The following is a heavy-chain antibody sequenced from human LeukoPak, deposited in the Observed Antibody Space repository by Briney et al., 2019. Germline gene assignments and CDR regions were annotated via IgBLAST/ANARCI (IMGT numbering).Heavy chain of an antibody. D-gene: IGHD6-13*01. CDR2: IKSKTDGGTT. CDR3: TRVAKMYSSSWYSFYYYYYMDV. CDR1: GFTFSNAW. J-gene: IGHJ6*03. Sequence: PGGSLRLSCAASGFTFSNAWMSWVRQAPGKGLEWVGRIKSKTDGGTTDYAAPVKGRFTISRDDSKNTLYLQMNSLKTEDTAVYYCTRVAKMYSSSWYSFYYYYYMDVWGKGTTVTISS. V-gene: IGHV3-15*01.